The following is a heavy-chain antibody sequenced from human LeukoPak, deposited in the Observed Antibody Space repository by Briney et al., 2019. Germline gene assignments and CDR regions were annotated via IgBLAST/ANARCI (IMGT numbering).Heavy chain of an antibody. D-gene: IGHD2-15*01. V-gene: IGHV1-2*02. J-gene: IGHJ4*02. CDR3: ARDPGTPFDS. Sequence: AASVKVSCKASGYRFTGYYIHWVRQAPGQGLPWMGWINPSSGDANYAQTFQGRVTMTSDTSISTAYMELSSLSSADTAVYYCARDPGTPFDSWGQGTQVTVSS. CDR2: INPSSGDA. CDR1: GYRFTGYY.